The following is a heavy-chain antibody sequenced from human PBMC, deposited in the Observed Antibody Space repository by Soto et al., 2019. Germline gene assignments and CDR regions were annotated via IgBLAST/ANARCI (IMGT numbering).Heavy chain of an antibody. V-gene: IGHV6-1*01. CDR1: GDSVSSNSAA. J-gene: IGHJ3*02. CDR3: ARGDYDFWSGYDAFAI. CDR2: TYYRSKWYN. Sequence: SQTLSLTCAISGDSVSSNSAAWNWIRQSPSRGLEWLGRTYYRSKWYNDYAVSVKSRITINPDTSKNQFSLQLNSVTPEDTAVYYCARGDYDFWSGYDAFAIWGQGTIVTVS. D-gene: IGHD3-3*01.